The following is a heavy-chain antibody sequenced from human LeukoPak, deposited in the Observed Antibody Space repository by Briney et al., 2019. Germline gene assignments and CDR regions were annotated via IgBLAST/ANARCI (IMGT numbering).Heavy chain of an antibody. D-gene: IGHD6-13*01. Sequence: GGSQRLSCAASGFTFSSYAMSWVRQAPGKGLEWVSAISGSGGSTYYADSVKGRFTISRDNSKNTLYLQMNSLRAEDTAVYYCTIIAAAGIIGFDYWGQGTLVTVSS. V-gene: IGHV3-23*01. CDR1: GFTFSSYA. CDR3: TIIAAAGIIGFDY. CDR2: ISGSGGST. J-gene: IGHJ4*02.